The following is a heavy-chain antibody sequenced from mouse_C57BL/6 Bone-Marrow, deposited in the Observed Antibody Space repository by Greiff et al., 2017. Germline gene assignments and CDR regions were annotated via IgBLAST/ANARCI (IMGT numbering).Heavy chain of an antibody. J-gene: IGHJ2*01. CDR2: INPSNGGT. CDR3: ARTIYDGYYFDY. V-gene: IGHV1-53*01. D-gene: IGHD2-3*01. CDR1: GYTFTSYR. Sequence: VQLQQPGTELVKPGASVKLSCKASGYTFTSYRMHWVKQRPGQGLEWIGNINPSNGGTNYNEKFKSKATLTVDKSSSTAYMQLSSLTSEDSAVYYCARTIYDGYYFDYWGQGTTLTVSS.